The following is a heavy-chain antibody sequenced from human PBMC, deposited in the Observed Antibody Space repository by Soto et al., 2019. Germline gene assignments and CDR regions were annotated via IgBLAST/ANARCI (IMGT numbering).Heavy chain of an antibody. CDR1: GGSVSSGSYY. J-gene: IGHJ5*02. CDR2: IYYSGST. CDR3: ARDLLDATRSGYFPNWFDP. Sequence: PSETLSLTCTVSGGSVSSGSYYWSWIRQPPGKGLEWIGYIYYSGSTNYNPSLKSRVTISVDTSKNQFSLKLSSVTAADTAVYYCARDLLDATRSGYFPNWFDPWGQGTLVTVSS. V-gene: IGHV4-61*01. D-gene: IGHD3-22*01.